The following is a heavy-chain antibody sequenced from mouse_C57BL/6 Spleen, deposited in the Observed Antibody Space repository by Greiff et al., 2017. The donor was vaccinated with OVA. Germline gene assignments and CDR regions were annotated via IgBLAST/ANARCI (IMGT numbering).Heavy chain of an antibody. CDR1: GYSITSGYY. CDR2: ISYDGSN. D-gene: IGHD1-1*01. CDR3: AREGLRLSFDV. Sequence: VQLKESGPGLVKPSQSLSLTCSVTGYSITSGYYWNWIRQFPGNKLEWMGYISYDGSNNYNPSLKNRISITRDTSKNQFFLKLNSVTTEDTATYYCAREGLRLSFDVWGTGTTVTVSS. V-gene: IGHV3-6*01. J-gene: IGHJ1*03.